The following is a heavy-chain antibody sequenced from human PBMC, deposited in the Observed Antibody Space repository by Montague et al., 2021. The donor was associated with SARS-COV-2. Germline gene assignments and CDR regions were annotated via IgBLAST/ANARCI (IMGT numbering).Heavy chain of an antibody. CDR1: GSSLRGYF. CDR2: ILYNGTA. CDR3: TRGNGWYQP. J-gene: IGHJ5*02. Sequence: SDTLSLTRSVSGSSLRGYFWSWVRQPPGQRLEWIGYILYNGTATXSPALRSRLTMSVDMSRNQFSLELRSVTVTDTAYYYCTRGNGWYQPWGRGTLVTVSS. V-gene: IGHV4-59*13. D-gene: IGHD2-8*01.